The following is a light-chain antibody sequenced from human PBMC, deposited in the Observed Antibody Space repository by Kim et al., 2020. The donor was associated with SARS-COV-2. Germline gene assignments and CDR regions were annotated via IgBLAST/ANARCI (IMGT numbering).Light chain of an antibody. CDR2: DVS. CDR3: SSYTSSSTF. J-gene: IGLJ1*01. Sequence: QSALTQPASVSGSPGQSITISCTGTSSDVGGYNYVSWYQQHPGKAPKLMIYDVSKRPSGVSNRFSGSKSGNTASLTISGLQAEDEADYYCSSYTSSSTFFGTGNKVTVL. CDR1: SSDVGGYNY. V-gene: IGLV2-14*01.